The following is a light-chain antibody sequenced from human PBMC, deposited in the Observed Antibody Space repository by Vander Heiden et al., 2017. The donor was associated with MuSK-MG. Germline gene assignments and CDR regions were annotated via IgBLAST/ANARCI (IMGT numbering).Light chain of an antibody. V-gene: IGKV3-11*01. J-gene: IGKJ4*01. CDR2: DAS. CDR1: QSVSTY. CDR3: QQTNKWPPLT. Sequence: EVVLTQSPATLSLSPGEGATLSCRASQSVSTYLAWYQQKPGQAPRLLIYDASNRATGIPARFSGSGYGTDFTLTISSREPEDFAVYYCQQTNKWPPLTFGGGTKMEIK.